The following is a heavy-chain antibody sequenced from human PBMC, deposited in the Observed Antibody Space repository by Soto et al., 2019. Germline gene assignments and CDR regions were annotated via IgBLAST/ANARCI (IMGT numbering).Heavy chain of an antibody. CDR3: AHTFGSGSYMPY. CDR1: GASINNNDW. V-gene: IGHV4-4*02. D-gene: IGHD3-10*01. J-gene: IGHJ4*02. CDR2: IHRSVGA. Sequence: QVQLQESGPRLVKPSGTLSLTCAVSGASINNNDWWSWVRQPPGKGLEWIGAIHRSVGANYNPSLASRVTMSLDTFNNQFSLRLNSLTAADTAVYYCAHTFGSGSYMPYWGQGTLVTVSS.